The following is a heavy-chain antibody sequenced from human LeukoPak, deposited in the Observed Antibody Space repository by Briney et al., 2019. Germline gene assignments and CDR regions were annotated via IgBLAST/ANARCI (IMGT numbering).Heavy chain of an antibody. Sequence: ASVKFSCKASGYTFTSYGISWVRQAPGQGLDWMGWISAYNGNTNYAQKLQGRVTMTTDTSTSTAYMELRSLRSDDTAVYYCARDLGRNYGDYLEDYWGQGTLVTVSS. CDR2: ISAYNGNT. D-gene: IGHD4-17*01. V-gene: IGHV1-18*04. CDR1: GYTFTSYG. CDR3: ARDLGRNYGDYLEDY. J-gene: IGHJ4*02.